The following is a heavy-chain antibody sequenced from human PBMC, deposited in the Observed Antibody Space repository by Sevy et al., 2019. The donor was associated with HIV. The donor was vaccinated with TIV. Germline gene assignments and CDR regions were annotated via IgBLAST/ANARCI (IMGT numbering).Heavy chain of an antibody. Sequence: SETLSLTCTVSGGSISSGGYYWNWIRRHPGKGLEWIAYIYFSGNTYYNPSLKSRLTISVDTSKSQFSLKLRSVTAADTAVYYCARGGSGTTVTTFDYWGQGTLVTVSS. D-gene: IGHD4-17*01. V-gene: IGHV4-31*03. CDR3: ARGGSGTTVTTFDY. CDR2: IYFSGNT. J-gene: IGHJ4*02. CDR1: GGSISSGGYY.